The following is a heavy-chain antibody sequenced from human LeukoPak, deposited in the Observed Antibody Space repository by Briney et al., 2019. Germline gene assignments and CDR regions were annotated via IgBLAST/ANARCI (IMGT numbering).Heavy chain of an antibody. CDR3: ARVEYYYDSSGYYSFDYFDY. CDR1: GGSICSSSYY. V-gene: IGHV4-39*01. CDR2: IYYSGST. J-gene: IGHJ4*02. Sequence: SETLSLTCTVSGGSICSSSYYWGWIRQPPGKGLEWIGSIYYSGSTYYNPSLKSRVAISVDTSKNQFSLKLSSVTAADTAVYYCARVEYYYDSSGYYSFDYFDYWGQGTLVTVSS. D-gene: IGHD3-22*01.